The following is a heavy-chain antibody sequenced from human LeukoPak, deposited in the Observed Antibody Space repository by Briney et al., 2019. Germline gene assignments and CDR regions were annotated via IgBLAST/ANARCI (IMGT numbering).Heavy chain of an antibody. CDR3: ARERTLWFRRRKSGFDY. Sequence: SETLSLTCAVYGGSFSGYYWSWIRQPPGKGLEWIGEINHSGSTNYNPSLKSRVTISVDTSKNQFSLKLSSVTAADTAVYYCARERTLWFRRRKSGFDYWGQGNRVTVSS. CDR1: GGSFSGYY. CDR2: INHSGST. J-gene: IGHJ4*02. V-gene: IGHV4-34*01. D-gene: IGHD3-10*01.